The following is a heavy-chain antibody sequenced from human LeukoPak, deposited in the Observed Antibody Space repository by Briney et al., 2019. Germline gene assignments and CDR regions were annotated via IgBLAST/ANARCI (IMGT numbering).Heavy chain of an antibody. J-gene: IGHJ4*02. V-gene: IGHV4-4*07. D-gene: IGHD3-10*01. Sequence: SETLSLTCTVSGGSISSYYWSWIRQPAGKGLEWIGRVYTSGSTNYNPSLKSRVTMSVDTSQYQFSLKLSSVTAADTAVYYCARENSGNCGFDYWGQGTLVTVSS. CDR2: VYTSGST. CDR3: ARENSGNCGFDY. CDR1: GGSISSYY.